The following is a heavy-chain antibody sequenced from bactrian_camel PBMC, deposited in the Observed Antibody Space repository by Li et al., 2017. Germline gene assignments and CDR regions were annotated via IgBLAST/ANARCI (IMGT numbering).Heavy chain of an antibody. CDR3: AARLNYCADAARGFPD. CDR1: GFSISPYC. V-gene: IGHV3S1*01. Sequence: HVQLVESGGGSVQTGGSLRLACAAPGFSISPYCMGWFRQAPGKEREAVARIYTSGGIPWYASSVEGRFTISQDNAKSTLYLQMSSLKPEDTAMYYCAARLNYCADAARGFPDWGQGTQVTVS. D-gene: IGHD3*01. CDR2: IYTSGGIP. J-gene: IGHJ4*01.